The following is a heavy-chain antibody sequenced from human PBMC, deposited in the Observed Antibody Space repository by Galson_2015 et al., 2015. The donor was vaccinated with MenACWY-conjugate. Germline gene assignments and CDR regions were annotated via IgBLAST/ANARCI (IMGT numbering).Heavy chain of an antibody. D-gene: IGHD5-12*01. CDR2: IDTGDSRT. V-gene: IGHV5-51*03. J-gene: IGHJ4*02. CDR1: GYRFSGYW. Sequence: QSGAEVTKPGEFLQISCKGSGYRFSGYWIGWVGQMPGKGMAWMGIIDTGDSRTRYSQSFKGPVTISADKSLISAYLQWSSLKASDTAIYDCARGYIAKGLSSYWGQGTLVTVSS. CDR3: ARGYIAKGLSSY.